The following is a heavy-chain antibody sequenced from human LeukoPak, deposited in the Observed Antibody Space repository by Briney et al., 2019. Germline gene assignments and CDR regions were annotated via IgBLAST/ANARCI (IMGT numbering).Heavy chain of an antibody. CDR2: MNPNSGNT. Sequence: ASVKVSCKASGYTFTSYDINWVRQATGQGLEWMGWMNPNSGNTGYAQEFQGRVTMTRNTSISTAYMELSSLRSEDTAVYYCARSYYDSSGYYTGYYYYYYMDVWGKGTTVTISS. CDR1: GYTFTSYD. V-gene: IGHV1-8*01. CDR3: ARSYYDSSGYYTGYYYYYYMDV. J-gene: IGHJ6*03. D-gene: IGHD3-22*01.